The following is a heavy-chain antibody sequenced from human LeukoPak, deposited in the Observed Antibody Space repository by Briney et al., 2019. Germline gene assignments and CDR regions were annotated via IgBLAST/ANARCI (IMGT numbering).Heavy chain of an antibody. J-gene: IGHJ4*02. CDR3: ARDLGYCSSTSCPGGFDY. CDR1: GGTFSSYA. CDR2: IIPIFGTA. V-gene: IGHV1-69*06. Sequence: SVKVSCKASGGTFSSYAISWVRQAPGQGPEWMGGIIPIFGTANYAQKFQGRVTITADKSTSTAYMELSSLRSEDTAVYCCARDLGYCSSTSCPGGFDYWGQGTLVTVSS. D-gene: IGHD2-2*01.